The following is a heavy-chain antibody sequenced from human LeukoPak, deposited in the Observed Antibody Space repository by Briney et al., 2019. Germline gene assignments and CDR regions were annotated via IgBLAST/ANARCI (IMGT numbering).Heavy chain of an antibody. CDR1: GYTFTSYG. V-gene: IGHV1-2*02. CDR2: IHPNNGGT. CDR3: ARNRYCSSTSCYRMDV. Sequence: ASVKVSCKASGYTFTSYGISWVRQAPGQGLEWMGWIHPNNGGTNYAQKFQGRVTMTRDTSISTAYMEVSRLRSDDTAVYFCARNRYCSSTSCYRMDVWGQGTTVTVSS. J-gene: IGHJ6*02. D-gene: IGHD2-2*01.